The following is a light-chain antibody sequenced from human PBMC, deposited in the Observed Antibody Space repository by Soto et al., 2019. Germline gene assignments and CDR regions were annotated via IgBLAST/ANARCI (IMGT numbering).Light chain of an antibody. CDR1: QSISSY. CDR3: QQSYSTLWT. Sequence: DLPMTQSPSSLSASVGDRVTITCRASQSISSYLNWYQQKPGKASKLLIYAASSLQSGVPSRFSGSGSGTDFTLTISSLQPEEFATYYCQQSYSTLWTFGQGTKVEIK. J-gene: IGKJ1*01. V-gene: IGKV1-39*01. CDR2: AAS.